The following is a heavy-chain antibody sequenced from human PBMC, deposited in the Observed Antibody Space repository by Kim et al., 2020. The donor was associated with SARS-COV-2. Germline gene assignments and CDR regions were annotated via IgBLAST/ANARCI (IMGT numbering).Heavy chain of an antibody. J-gene: IGHJ6*01. V-gene: IGHV4-39*07. CDR2: IYYSGST. Sequence: SETLSLTCTVSGGSVSSGSYYWGWIRQPPGKGLEWIGSIYYSGSTYYNPSLKSRVTISVDTSKNQFSLKLSSVTAADTAVYYCSRQRLEQCSGGGCYGV. D-gene: IGHD2-15*01. CDR1: GGSVSSGSYY. CDR3: SRQRLEQCSGGGCYGV.